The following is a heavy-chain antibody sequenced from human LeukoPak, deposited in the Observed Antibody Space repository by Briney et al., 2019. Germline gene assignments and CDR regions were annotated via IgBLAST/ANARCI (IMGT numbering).Heavy chain of an antibody. V-gene: IGHV3-23*01. D-gene: IGHD6-19*01. CDR1: GFTFSSYA. CDR2: IGTSGSST. CDR3: AKVARSSGWYSAFDI. Sequence: GGSLRLSCAASGFTFSSYAMNWVRQGPGKGLEWVSAIGTSGSSTYYADSVKGRFTISRDNSKNTLYLQMNSLRAEDTAVYYCAKVARSSGWYSAFDIWGQGTMVTVSS. J-gene: IGHJ3*02.